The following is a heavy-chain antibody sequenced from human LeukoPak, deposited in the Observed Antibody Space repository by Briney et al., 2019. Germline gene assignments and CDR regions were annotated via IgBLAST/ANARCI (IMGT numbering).Heavy chain of an antibody. CDR1: GFTFDDYA. J-gene: IGHJ6*02. V-gene: IGHV3-9*01. CDR2: IRWNSGRI. Sequence: GGSLRLSCAASGFTFDDYAMHWVRQAPGKGLEWVSGIRWNSGRIGYADSVKGRFTISRDNAKNFLYLQMNSLRPEDTALYYCAKAGDTAMVSSHGMDVWGQGTTVTVSS. D-gene: IGHD5-18*01. CDR3: AKAGDTAMVSSHGMDV.